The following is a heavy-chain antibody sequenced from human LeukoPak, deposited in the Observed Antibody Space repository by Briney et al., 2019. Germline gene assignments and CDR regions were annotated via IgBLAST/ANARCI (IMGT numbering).Heavy chain of an antibody. CDR2: IYYSGST. CDR3: AREDSRGGYFDY. V-gene: IGHV4-59*01. J-gene: IGHJ4*02. D-gene: IGHD3-10*01. CDR1: GGSISSYY. Sequence: SETLSLTCTVSGGSISSYYWSWIRQPPGKGLEWIGYIYYSGSTNYNPSLKSRVIISVDTSKNQFSLKLSSVTAADTAVYYCAREDSRGGYFDYWGQGTLVTVSS.